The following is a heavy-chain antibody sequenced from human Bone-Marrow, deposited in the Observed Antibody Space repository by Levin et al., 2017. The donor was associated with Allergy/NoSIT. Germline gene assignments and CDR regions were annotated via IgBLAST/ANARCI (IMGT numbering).Heavy chain of an antibody. V-gene: IGHV3-21*01. CDR2: ISSSSSYI. CDR3: ARDSSQAVAGTVEYFQH. CDR1: GFTFSSYS. Sequence: GESLKISCAASGFTFSSYSMNWVRQAPGKGLEWVSSISSSSSYIYYADSVKGRFTISRDNAKNSLYLQMNSLRAEDTAVYYCARDSSQAVAGTVEYFQHWGQGTLVTVSS. J-gene: IGHJ1*01. D-gene: IGHD2-15*01.